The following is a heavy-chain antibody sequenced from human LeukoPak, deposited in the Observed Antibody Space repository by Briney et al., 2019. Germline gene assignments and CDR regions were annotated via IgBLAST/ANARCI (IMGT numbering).Heavy chain of an antibody. J-gene: IGHJ6*03. Sequence: ASVKVSCKASGYTFTGYYIHWVRQAPGQGLQWMGWINPNSGFAHYPQNFQGRLTMTRDTSISTVYMELSRLRSDDTAMYYCARAVIRASNGGSHYYYMDVWGKGTTVIVSS. V-gene: IGHV1-2*02. CDR2: INPNSGFA. CDR3: ARAVIRASNGGSHYYYMDV. CDR1: GYTFTGYY. D-gene: IGHD5-18*01.